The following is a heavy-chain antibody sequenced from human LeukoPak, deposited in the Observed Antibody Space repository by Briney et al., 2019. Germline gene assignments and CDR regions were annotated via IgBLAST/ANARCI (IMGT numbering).Heavy chain of an antibody. CDR1: GGSISSYY. Sequence: SETLSLTCTVSGGSISSYYWSWIRQPPGKGLEWIGYIYYRGSTKYNPSLKSRVTISGDTSKNQFSLKLSSVTAADTAVYYCARPSSSGWYGAFDLWGQGTVVTVSS. D-gene: IGHD6-19*01. CDR3: ARPSSSGWYGAFDL. CDR2: IYYRGST. V-gene: IGHV4-59*01. J-gene: IGHJ3*01.